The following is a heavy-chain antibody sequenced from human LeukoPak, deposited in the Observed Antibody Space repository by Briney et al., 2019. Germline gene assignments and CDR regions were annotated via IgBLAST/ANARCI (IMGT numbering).Heavy chain of an antibody. V-gene: IGHV3-7*01. CDR3: ARGLVYYYYYMDV. CDR2: IKQDGSEK. CDR1: GFTFSTYW. J-gene: IGHJ6*03. Sequence: GGSLRLSCAASGFTFSTYWMGWVRQSPGKGLEWVAHIKQDGSEKHYVDSVKGRFTISRDNTKNSLYLQMNSLRAEDTAVYYCARGLVYYYYYMDVWGKGTTVTVSS. D-gene: IGHD3-16*01.